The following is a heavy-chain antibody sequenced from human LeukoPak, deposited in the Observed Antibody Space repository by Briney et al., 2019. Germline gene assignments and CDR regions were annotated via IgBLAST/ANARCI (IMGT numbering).Heavy chain of an antibody. D-gene: IGHD3-10*01. V-gene: IGHV3-7*01. CDR2: INRDESAK. CDR3: VRDDGHSYQYASRTYYYDAFDI. CDR1: GFTLSNYW. Sequence: GGSLRLSCAASGFTLSNYWMTWVRQAPGKGLEWVANINRDESAKHYVDSVEGRFTISRDNAKNSLYLQMNSLRAEDTAVSYCVRDDGHSYQYASRTYYYDAFDIWGQGTVVTVSS. J-gene: IGHJ3*02.